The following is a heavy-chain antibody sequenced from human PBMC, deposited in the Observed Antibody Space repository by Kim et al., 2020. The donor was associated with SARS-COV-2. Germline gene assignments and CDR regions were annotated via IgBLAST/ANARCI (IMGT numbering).Heavy chain of an antibody. CDR2: INSDGSST. V-gene: IGHV3-74*01. J-gene: IGHJ4*02. CDR3: AREGWREMATIDY. D-gene: IGHD5-12*01. Sequence: GGSLRLSCAASGFTFSSYWMHWVRQAPGKGLVWVSRINSDGSSTSYADSVKGRFTISRDNAKNTLYLQMKSLRAEDTAVYYCAREGWREMATIDYWGQGTLVTVSS. CDR1: GFTFSSYW.